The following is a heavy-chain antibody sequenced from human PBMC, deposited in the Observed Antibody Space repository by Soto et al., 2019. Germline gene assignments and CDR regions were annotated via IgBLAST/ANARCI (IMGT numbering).Heavy chain of an antibody. D-gene: IGHD2-2*01. CDR2: ISYDGSNK. CDR1: GFTFSSYG. V-gene: IGHV3-30*18. J-gene: IGHJ4*02. Sequence: PGGSLRLSCAASGFTFSSYGMHWVRQGPGKGLEWVAVISYDGSNKYYADSVKGRFTISRDNSKNTLYLQMNSLRAEDTAVYYCAKDRRRYCSSTSCSIQFDYWGQGTLVTVSS. CDR3: AKDRRRYCSSTSCSIQFDY.